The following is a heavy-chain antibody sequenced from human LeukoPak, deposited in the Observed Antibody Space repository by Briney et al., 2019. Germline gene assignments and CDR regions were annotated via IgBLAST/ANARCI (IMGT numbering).Heavy chain of an antibody. CDR1: GFTFSSYG. CDR2: IWYDGSNK. CDR3: ARVKGSYDSSYFDY. J-gene: IGHJ4*02. V-gene: IGHV3-33*08. Sequence: PGRSLRLSCAASGFTFSSYGMHWVRQAPGKGLEWVAVIWYDGSNKYYADSVKGRFTISRDNSKNTLYLQMNSLRAEDTAVYYCARVKGSYDSSYFDYWGQGTLVTVSS. D-gene: IGHD3-22*01.